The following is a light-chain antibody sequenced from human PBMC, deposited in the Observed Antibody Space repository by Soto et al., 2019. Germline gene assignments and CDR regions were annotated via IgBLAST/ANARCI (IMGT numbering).Light chain of an antibody. J-gene: IGKJ1*01. V-gene: IGKV3-20*01. CDR3: QQYGISPT. Sequence: EIVLTQSPGTLSLSPGERATLSCRSSHSVSSNYLAWYQQKPGQAPRLLIYDASSRATGIPDRFSGSGSGTDFTLTISRLEPVDFAVYYCQQYGISPTFGXGX. CDR1: HSVSSNY. CDR2: DAS.